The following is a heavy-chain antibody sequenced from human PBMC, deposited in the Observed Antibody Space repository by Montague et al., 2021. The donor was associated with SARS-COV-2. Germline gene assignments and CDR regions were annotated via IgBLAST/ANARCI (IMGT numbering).Heavy chain of an antibody. J-gene: IGHJ3*02. Sequence: SLRLSCAASGFKFDDYAMHWVRQAPGKGLEWVSGISWNSGGLGYXDSVKGRFTISRDNSNNSLYLEMNSLRPDDTALYYCAKDRRYYFGSSGYPDAFNIWGQGTLVTVSS. V-gene: IGHV3-9*01. CDR3: AKDRRYYFGSSGYPDAFNI. CDR2: ISWNSGGL. CDR1: GFKFDDYA. D-gene: IGHD3-22*01.